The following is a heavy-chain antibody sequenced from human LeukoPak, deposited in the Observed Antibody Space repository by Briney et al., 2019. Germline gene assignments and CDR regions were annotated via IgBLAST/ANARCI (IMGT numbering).Heavy chain of an antibody. V-gene: IGHV3-23*01. CDR2: ISGSGGTT. D-gene: IGHD6-13*01. CDR3: AKDASATGTSDLDY. J-gene: IGHJ4*02. Sequence: PGGSLRLSCAASGFTFSSYAMSWVRRAPGKGLEWVSAISGSGGTTYYEDSVKGRFTISRDNSKNTLFLQMNSLRAEDTAVYYCAKDASATGTSDLDYWGQGTLVTVSS. CDR1: GFTFSSYA.